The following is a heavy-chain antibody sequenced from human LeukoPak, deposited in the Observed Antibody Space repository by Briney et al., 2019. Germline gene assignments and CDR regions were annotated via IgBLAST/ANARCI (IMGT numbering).Heavy chain of an antibody. CDR2: ISSSGSTI. Sequence: PGGSLRLSCAASGFTFSDYYISWIRQAPGKGLEWVSYISSSGSTIYCADSVKGRFTISRDNAKNSLYLQMNSLRAEDTAVYYCASGTKTYYYDSSGFDYWGQGTLVTVSS. D-gene: IGHD3-22*01. J-gene: IGHJ4*02. CDR3: ASGTKTYYYDSSGFDY. V-gene: IGHV3-11*04. CDR1: GFTFSDYY.